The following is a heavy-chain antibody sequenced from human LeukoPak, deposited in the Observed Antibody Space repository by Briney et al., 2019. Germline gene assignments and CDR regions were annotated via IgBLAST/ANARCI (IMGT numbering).Heavy chain of an antibody. CDR2: ISYDGSNK. CDR1: GFTFSSYG. V-gene: IGHV3-30*03. J-gene: IGHJ6*02. CDR3: ARDMDKLGDYYGMDV. Sequence: GGSLRLSCAASGFTFSSYGMHWVRQAPGKGLEWVAVISYDGSNKYYADSVKGRFTISRDNSKNTLYLQMNSPRAEDTAVYYCARDMDKLGDYYGMDVWGQGTTVVVSS. D-gene: IGHD3-16*01.